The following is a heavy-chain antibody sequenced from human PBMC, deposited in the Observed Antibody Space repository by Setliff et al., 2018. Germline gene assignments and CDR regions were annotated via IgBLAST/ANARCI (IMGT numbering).Heavy chain of an antibody. CDR3: VRGQGPRTVVAIPFDH. J-gene: IGHJ4*02. D-gene: IGHD3-22*01. V-gene: IGHV1-18*01. CDR1: GYSFTVFG. Sequence: ASVKVSCKTSGYSFTVFGICWVRQAPGQGLEWMGWISPYYGNTNYAQQFQGRVTMTTETSTTTAYMELTSLTSDDTALYYCVRGQGPRTVVAIPFDHWGQGTLVTV. CDR2: ISPYYGNT.